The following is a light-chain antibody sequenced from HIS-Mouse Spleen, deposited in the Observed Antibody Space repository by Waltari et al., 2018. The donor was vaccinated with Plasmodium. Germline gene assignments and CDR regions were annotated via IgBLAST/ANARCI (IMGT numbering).Light chain of an antibody. J-gene: IGLJ2*01. CDR2: EVS. CDR1: SSDVGGYNY. CDR3: SSYAGSNNFVV. V-gene: IGLV2-8*01. Sequence: QSALTQPPSASGSPGQSVTISCTGTSSDVGGYNYVSWYQQHPGKAPKLMIYEVSQRPSGVPDRFSGSNSGNTASLTVSGRQAEDEADYYCSSYAGSNNFVVFGGGTKLTVL.